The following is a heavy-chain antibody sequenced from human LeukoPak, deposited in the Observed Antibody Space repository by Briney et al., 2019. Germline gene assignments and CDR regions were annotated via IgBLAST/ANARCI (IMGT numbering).Heavy chain of an antibody. Sequence: PGGSLRLSCAASGFNFISYAMSWVRQTPGKKLEWVSAIRGSGGSTNYADPVKGRFTTTRDNTKNTQELQMNSLRAANTALYNCAKLEDGYKKVHDYWGEGTLATVSS. CDR1: GFNFISYA. V-gene: IGHV3-23*01. CDR2: IRGSGGST. D-gene: IGHD5-24*01. CDR3: AKLEDGYKKVHDY. J-gene: IGHJ4*02.